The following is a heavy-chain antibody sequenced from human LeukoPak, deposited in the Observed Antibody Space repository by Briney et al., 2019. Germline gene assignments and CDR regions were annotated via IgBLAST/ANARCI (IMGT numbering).Heavy chain of an antibody. Sequence: SETLSLTCTVSGGSFSSYYWSWIRQPAGKGLEWIGRIYTTGNTNYNPSLKSRVTMSVDTSKKQFSLKLSSVTAADTAVYYCARLSVPYDFWGAQGDGFDIWGQGTMVTVSS. J-gene: IGHJ3*02. V-gene: IGHV4-4*07. CDR3: ARLSVPYDFWGAQGDGFDI. D-gene: IGHD3-3*01. CDR2: IYTTGNT. CDR1: GGSFSSYY.